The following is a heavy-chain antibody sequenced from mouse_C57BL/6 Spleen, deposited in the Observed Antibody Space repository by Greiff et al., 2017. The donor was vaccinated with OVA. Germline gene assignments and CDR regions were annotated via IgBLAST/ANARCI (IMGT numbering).Heavy chain of an antibody. CDR1: GYTFTSYG. J-gene: IGHJ4*01. CDR3: ARYSYDDYYYAMDY. CDR2: IYPRSGNT. V-gene: IGHV1-81*01. Sequence: QVQLKQSGAELVRPGASVKLSCKASGYTFTSYGISWVKQRPGQGLEWIGEIYPRSGNTYYNEKFKGKATLTADKSSSTAYMELRSLTSEDSAVYFCARYSYDDYYYAMDYWGQGTSVTVSS. D-gene: IGHD3-3*01.